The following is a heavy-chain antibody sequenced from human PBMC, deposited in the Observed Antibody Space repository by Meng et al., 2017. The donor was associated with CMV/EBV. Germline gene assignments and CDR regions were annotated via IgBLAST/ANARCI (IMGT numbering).Heavy chain of an antibody. CDR1: GGAISSGDYY. Sequence: LQGSGPATLNPSQTLSHIFTVSGGAISSGDYYWSWIRQPPGKGLEWIGYIYYSGSTYYNPSLKSRVTISVDTSKNQFSLKLSSVTAADTAVYYCARDNRRGGVDYWGQGTLVTVSS. J-gene: IGHJ4*02. V-gene: IGHV4-30-4*08. CDR2: IYYSGST. CDR3: ARDNRRGGVDY. D-gene: IGHD3-3*01.